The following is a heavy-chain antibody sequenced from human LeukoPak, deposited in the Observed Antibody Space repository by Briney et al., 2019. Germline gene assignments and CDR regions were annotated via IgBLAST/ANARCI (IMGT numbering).Heavy chain of an antibody. CDR1: GYSFTSYW. J-gene: IGHJ5*02. D-gene: IGHD3-3*01. V-gene: IGHV5-51*01. Sequence: GESLKISCKGSGYSFTSYWIGWVRQMPGKGLEWMGIIYPGDSDTRYSPSFQGQVTISADKSISAAYLQWSSLKASDTAMYYCARRDNDFWSGYNNWFDPWGQGTLVTVSS. CDR2: IYPGDSDT. CDR3: ARRDNDFWSGYNNWFDP.